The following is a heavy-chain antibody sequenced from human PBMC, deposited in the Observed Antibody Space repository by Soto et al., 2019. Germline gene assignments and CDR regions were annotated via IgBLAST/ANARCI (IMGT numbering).Heavy chain of an antibody. CDR2: IYWDDDK. Sequence: QITLKESGPTLVKPTQTLTLTCTFSGFSLSTSGVGVGWIRQPPGKALEWLALIYWDDDKRYSPSLKSMLTITKDTAKNQVVLTMTNMDPVDTATYYCAHIIMVRGAIDYWGQGTLVTVSS. V-gene: IGHV2-5*02. CDR1: GFSLSTSGVG. D-gene: IGHD3-10*01. J-gene: IGHJ4*02. CDR3: AHIIMVRGAIDY.